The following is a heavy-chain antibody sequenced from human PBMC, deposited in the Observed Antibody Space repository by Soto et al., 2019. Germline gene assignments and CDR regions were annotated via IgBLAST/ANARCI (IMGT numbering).Heavy chain of an antibody. CDR3: ARAEDIVVVVAATLSYYYGMDV. Sequence: EVQLVESGGGLVQPGGSLRLSCAASGFTFSSYWMSWVRQAPGKGLEWVANIKQDGSEKYYVDSVKGRFTISRDNAKNSLYLQMNSLRAEDTAVYYCARAEDIVVVVAATLSYYYGMDVWGQGTTVTVSS. D-gene: IGHD2-15*01. CDR1: GFTFSSYW. V-gene: IGHV3-7*01. J-gene: IGHJ6*02. CDR2: IKQDGSEK.